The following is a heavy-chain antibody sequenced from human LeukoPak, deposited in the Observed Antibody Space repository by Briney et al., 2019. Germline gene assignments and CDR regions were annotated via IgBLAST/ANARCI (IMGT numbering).Heavy chain of an antibody. D-gene: IGHD3-22*01. CDR2: IYTSGST. CDR3: ARENYDSSGYRLYYYYGMDV. CDR1: GGSISSYY. J-gene: IGHJ6*02. Sequence: SETLSLTCTVSGGSISSYYWSWIRQPAGKGLEWIGRIYTSGSTNYNPSLKSRVTMSVDTSKNQFSLKLGSVTAADTAVYYCARENYDSSGYRLYYYYGMDVWGQGTTVTVSS. V-gene: IGHV4-4*07.